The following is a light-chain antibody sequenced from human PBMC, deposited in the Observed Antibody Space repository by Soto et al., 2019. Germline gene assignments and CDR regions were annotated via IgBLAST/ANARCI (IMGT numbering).Light chain of an antibody. CDR3: QHYNSYSEA. J-gene: IGKJ1*01. CDR1: QTISSW. V-gene: IGKV1-5*03. CDR2: KAS. Sequence: DIQVTQSPATLSASVGDRVTITCRASQTISSWLAWYQQKPGKAPKLLIYKASTLKSGVPSRFSGSLYGTEFNLTISSLQTDDFATYYCQHYNSYSEAFGQGTKVDIK.